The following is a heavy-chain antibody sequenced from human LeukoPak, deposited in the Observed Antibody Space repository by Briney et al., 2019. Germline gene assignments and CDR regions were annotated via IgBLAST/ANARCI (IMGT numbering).Heavy chain of an antibody. CDR2: ISSSSSYI. J-gene: IGHJ6*02. D-gene: IGHD5-24*01. Sequence: GGSLRLSCAASGFTFSNYSMNWVRQAPGKGLEWVSSISSSSSYIYYADSVKGRFTISRDNAKNSLYLQMNSLRAEDTAVYYCARDPRDGYNYYYYYGMDVWGRGTTVTVSS. V-gene: IGHV3-21*01. CDR1: GFTFSNYS. CDR3: ARDPRDGYNYYYYYGMDV.